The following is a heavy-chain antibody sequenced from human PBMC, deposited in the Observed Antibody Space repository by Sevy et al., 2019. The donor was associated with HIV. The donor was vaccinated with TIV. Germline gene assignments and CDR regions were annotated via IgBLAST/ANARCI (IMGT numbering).Heavy chain of an antibody. CDR2: VNSDGSST. V-gene: IGHV3-74*01. D-gene: IGHD6-13*01. CDR1: GYTFSNYW. J-gene: IGHJ4*02. Sequence: GGSLRLSCEGSGYTFSNYWIHWVRQAPGKGVGWVSRVNSDGSSTAYADTVKGRFTISRDNAVNTMSLQMNSLRAEETGLYYGVAASSWEDYWGQGIQVTVSS. CDR3: VAASSWEDY.